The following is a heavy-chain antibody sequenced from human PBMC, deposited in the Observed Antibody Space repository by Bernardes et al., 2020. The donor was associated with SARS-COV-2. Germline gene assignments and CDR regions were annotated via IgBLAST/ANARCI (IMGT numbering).Heavy chain of an antibody. Sequence: ASVQVSCKVSGYTLTELSMHWVRQAPGKGLEWMGGFDPEDGETIYAQKFQGRVTMTEDTSTDTAYMELSSLRSEDTAVYYCATGTPRGPYNWFDPWGQGTLVTVSS. D-gene: IGHD1-1*01. CDR3: ATGTPRGPYNWFDP. J-gene: IGHJ5*02. CDR2: FDPEDGET. V-gene: IGHV1-24*01. CDR1: GYTLTELS.